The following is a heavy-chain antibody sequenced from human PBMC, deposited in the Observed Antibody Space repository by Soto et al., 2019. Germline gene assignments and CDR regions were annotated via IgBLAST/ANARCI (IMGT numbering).Heavy chain of an antibody. D-gene: IGHD1-26*01. J-gene: IGHJ5*02. V-gene: IGHV1-46*01. CDR3: ARDIGDSGSHWFDP. CDR2: INPRYSST. Sequence: ASVKVSCKASGYIFTNYYIHWVRQAPGQGLEWMGIINPRYSSTRYAQKFQGRVTMTRETSSSTVYMELSSLRFEDTAMYYCARDIGDSGSHWFDPWGQGSLVTVSS. CDR1: GYIFTNYY.